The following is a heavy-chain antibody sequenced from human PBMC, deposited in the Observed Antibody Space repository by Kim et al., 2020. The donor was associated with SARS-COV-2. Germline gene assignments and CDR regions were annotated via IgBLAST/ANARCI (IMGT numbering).Heavy chain of an antibody. Sequence: NTKYSPKFQGRVTITRDTSASTAYMELSSLRSEDTAVYYCAREGGLAFDIWGQGTMVTVSS. V-gene: IGHV1-3*01. CDR2: NT. CDR3: AREGGLAFDI. D-gene: IGHD3-16*01. J-gene: IGHJ3*02.